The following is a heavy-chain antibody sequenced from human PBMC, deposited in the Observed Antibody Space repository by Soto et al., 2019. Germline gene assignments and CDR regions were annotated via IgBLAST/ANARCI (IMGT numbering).Heavy chain of an antibody. D-gene: IGHD3-22*01. CDR3: ARDRPDYDSSGDAFDI. Sequence: SETLSLTCTVSGGSISSYYWSWIRQPPGKGLEWIGYIYYSGSTNYNPSLKSRVTISVDTSKNQFSLKLSPVTAADTAVYYCARDRPDYDSSGDAFDIWGQGTMVTVSS. CDR2: IYYSGST. V-gene: IGHV4-59*01. J-gene: IGHJ3*02. CDR1: GGSISSYY.